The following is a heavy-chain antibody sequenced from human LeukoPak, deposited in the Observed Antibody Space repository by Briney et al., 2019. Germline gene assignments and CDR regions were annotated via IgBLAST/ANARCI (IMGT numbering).Heavy chain of an antibody. CDR2: IKQDGSEK. Sequence: PGGSLRLSCAASGFTFSSYWMSWVRQAPGKGLEWVANIKQDGSEKYYVDSAKGRFTISRDNAKNSLYLQMNSLRAEDTAVYYCARDAAPYCSSTSCYTAWFDPWGQGTLVTVSS. CDR3: ARDAAPYCSSTSCYTAWFDP. J-gene: IGHJ5*02. V-gene: IGHV3-7*01. D-gene: IGHD2-2*02. CDR1: GFTFSSYW.